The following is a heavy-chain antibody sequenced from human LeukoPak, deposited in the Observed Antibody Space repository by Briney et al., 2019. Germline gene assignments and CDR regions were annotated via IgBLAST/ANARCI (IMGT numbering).Heavy chain of an antibody. CDR3: ATTFNYYDSSGWGLNYFDY. V-gene: IGHV4-39*07. Sequence: SETLSLTCTVSGGSINSNSHHWGWIRQPPGKGLEWIGSMYYNGYTYYNPSLKSRVSMSVDTSKNQFSLKLTSVTAADTAVYYCATTFNYYDSSGWGLNYFDYWGQGNLVTVSS. CDR2: MYYNGYT. D-gene: IGHD3-22*01. J-gene: IGHJ4*02. CDR1: GGSINSNSHH.